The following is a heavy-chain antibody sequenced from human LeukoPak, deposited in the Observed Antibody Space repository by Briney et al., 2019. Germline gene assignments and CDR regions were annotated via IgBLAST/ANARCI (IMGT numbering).Heavy chain of an antibody. Sequence: SETLSLTCTVSGGSISSYYWSWIRQPPGKGLEWIGYIYYSGSTNYNPSLKSRVTISVDTSKNQFSLKLSSVTAADTAVYYCARIVGATIGDAFDIWGQGTMVTVSS. J-gene: IGHJ3*02. D-gene: IGHD1-26*01. CDR1: GGSISSYY. CDR2: IYYSGST. CDR3: ARIVGATIGDAFDI. V-gene: IGHV4-59*01.